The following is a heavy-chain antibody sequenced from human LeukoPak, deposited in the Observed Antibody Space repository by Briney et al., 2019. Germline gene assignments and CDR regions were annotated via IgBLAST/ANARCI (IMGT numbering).Heavy chain of an antibody. J-gene: IGHJ6*02. V-gene: IGHV1-69*13. Sequence: ASVKVSCKGSGGTFSSYAISWVRQAPGQGLEWVGGVIPIFGTANYAQKFQGRVTITADESTGTAYMELSSLRSEDTAVYYCARGRITMVRGDYYYGMDVWGQGTTVTVSS. CDR3: ARGRITMVRGDYYYGMDV. CDR2: VIPIFGTA. CDR1: GGTFSSYA. D-gene: IGHD3-10*01.